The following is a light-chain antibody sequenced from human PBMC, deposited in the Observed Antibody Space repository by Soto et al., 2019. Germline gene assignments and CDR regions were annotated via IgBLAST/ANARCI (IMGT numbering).Light chain of an antibody. CDR1: QTISSW. CDR3: QHYNSSSDA. Sequence: DIQMTQPPSTLSGSVGDRVTITCRASQTISSWLAWYQQKPGKAPKLLIYKASTLKSGVPSRFSGSGAGTEFTLTISSLQTDDFATYYCQHYNSSSDAFGQGTKVELK. V-gene: IGKV1-5*03. CDR2: KAS. J-gene: IGKJ1*01.